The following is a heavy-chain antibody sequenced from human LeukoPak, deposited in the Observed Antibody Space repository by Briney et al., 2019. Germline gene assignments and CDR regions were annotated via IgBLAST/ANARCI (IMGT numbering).Heavy chain of an antibody. D-gene: IGHD5/OR15-5a*01. Sequence: SETLSLTCTVSGGSISSGGYYWSWIRQHPGKGLEGIGYIYYSGSTYYNPSLKSRVTISVDTSKNQFSLKLSSVTAADTAVYYCARDMWSTGMDVWGQGTTVTVSS. CDR2: IYYSGST. J-gene: IGHJ6*02. CDR3: ARDMWSTGMDV. V-gene: IGHV4-31*03. CDR1: GGSISSGGYY.